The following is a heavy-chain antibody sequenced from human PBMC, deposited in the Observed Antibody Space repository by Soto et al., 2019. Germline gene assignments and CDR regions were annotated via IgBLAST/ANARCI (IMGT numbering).Heavy chain of an antibody. D-gene: IGHD3-3*01. CDR1: GDSVSTNSGA. J-gene: IGHJ4*01. CDR3: ARAGSTMYRLHPHYDY. Sequence: SHTLSRSYASSGDSVSTNSGAWNWFRQSPSRGLEWVGRTFYRSRWYSDYADSVKGRSNINSDTSKDQFALQLSSVTPEDTAVYYCARAGSTMYRLHPHYDYWRHGTLDTVSP. CDR2: TFYRSRWYS. V-gene: IGHV6-1*01.